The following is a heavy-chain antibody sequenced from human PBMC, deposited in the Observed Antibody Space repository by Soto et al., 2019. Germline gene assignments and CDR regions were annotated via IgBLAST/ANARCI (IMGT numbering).Heavy chain of an antibody. Sequence: QVQLVQSGVEVKMPGASVKLACQASGYTFTNYGLTWVRQVPGQGLEWIGWVSGYNRNTNYAQKFEDRVIMTTDTSTSTAFMELRSLRPDDTGIYFCARERQWETLIYWGQGTLLTVSP. J-gene: IGHJ4*02. CDR3: ARERQWETLIY. CDR1: GYTFTNYG. CDR2: VSGYNRNT. D-gene: IGHD1-26*01. V-gene: IGHV1-18*01.